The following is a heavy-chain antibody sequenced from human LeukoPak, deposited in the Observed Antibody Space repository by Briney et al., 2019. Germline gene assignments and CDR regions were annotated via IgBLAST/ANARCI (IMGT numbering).Heavy chain of an antibody. CDR1: GFSISTSA. Sequence: PGGSLRLSCAASGFSISTSAMHWVRQAPGKGLQWVAVISYDGSKEDYADSVKGRFTISRDNSKNTLYLQMSSLGDEDTAVYYCVRGENDSSGSYYYFDYWGQGTLATVSS. J-gene: IGHJ4*02. V-gene: IGHV3-30*04. CDR3: VRGENDSSGSYYYFDY. D-gene: IGHD1-26*01. CDR2: ISYDGSKE.